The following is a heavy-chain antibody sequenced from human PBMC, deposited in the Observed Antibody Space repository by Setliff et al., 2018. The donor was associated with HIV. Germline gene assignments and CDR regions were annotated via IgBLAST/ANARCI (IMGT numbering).Heavy chain of an antibody. CDR2: IDHSGST. V-gene: IGHV4-34*01. J-gene: IGHJ3*02. Sequence: SETLSLTCAVYGVSFSGYYWNWIRQTPGKGLEWIGEIDHSGSTNYNPSLKSRVTISLDTSKNQFSLRLSSVTAADTAIYYCARRTIWGDAFDIWGQGTMVTVSS. CDR3: ARRTIWGDAFDI. D-gene: IGHD3-16*01. CDR1: GVSFSGYY.